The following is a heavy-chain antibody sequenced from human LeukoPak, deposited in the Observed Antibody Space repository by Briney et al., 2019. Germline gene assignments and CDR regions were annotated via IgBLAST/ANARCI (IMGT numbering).Heavy chain of an antibody. V-gene: IGHV5-51*01. J-gene: IGHJ3*02. CDR2: IYPGDSAP. CDR1: GYTFTYYY. Sequence: GESLKISWKGSGYTFTYYYNYGGRPIPGKGLEWMGIIYPGDSAPRYSTSFQGQVTISVDKSIHTTYLQRSSLKAWDTAMYYCVRRGRYYFDHDLVLVIWGLGTMVTVSS. CDR3: VRRGRYYFDHDLVLVI. D-gene: IGHD3-22*01.